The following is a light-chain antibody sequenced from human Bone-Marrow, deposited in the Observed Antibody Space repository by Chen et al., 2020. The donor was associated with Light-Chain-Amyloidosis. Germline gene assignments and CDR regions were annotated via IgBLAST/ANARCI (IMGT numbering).Light chain of an antibody. CDR2: RDT. CDR3: QSADSSGTYEVI. V-gene: IGLV3-25*03. Sequence: SYELTQPPSVSVSPGQTARITCSGDDLPKKYAYWYQQKPGQAPVLVIHRDTERTSGISERCSGSSSGTTATLTISGVQAEDEADYHCQSADSSGTYEVIFGGGTKLTVL. J-gene: IGLJ2*01. CDR1: DLPKKY.